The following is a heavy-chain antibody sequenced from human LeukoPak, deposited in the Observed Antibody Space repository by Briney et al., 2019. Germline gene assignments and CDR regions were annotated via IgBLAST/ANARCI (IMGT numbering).Heavy chain of an antibody. CDR2: VYYSGST. D-gene: IGHD7-27*01. J-gene: IGHJ4*02. V-gene: IGHV4-59*01. CDR1: GGSINNYY. Sequence: SETLSLTCSFSGGSINNYYWSWIRQPPGKGLEWIGYVYYSGSTEYNPSLRSRVTISLEMSKHQFSLNLTSVTAADTAVYYCASNTGTVFDYWGQGALVTVSS. CDR3: ASNTGTVFDY.